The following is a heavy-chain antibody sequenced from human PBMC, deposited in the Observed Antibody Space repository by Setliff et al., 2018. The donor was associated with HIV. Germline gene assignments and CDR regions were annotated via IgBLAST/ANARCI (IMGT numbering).Heavy chain of an antibody. J-gene: IGHJ3*02. V-gene: IGHV4-61*09. CDR3: ARSQETSVAATEI. CDR1: GASISDGTYY. CDR2: IYIRGGTT. Sequence: SEPLSLTCTVSGASISDGTYYWSWIRQPAGKGLEWIGHIYIRGGTTNYSPSLKSRVTISLDTSKNQFSLSLSSVTASDTALYYCARSQETSVAATEIWGQGAMVTVSS.